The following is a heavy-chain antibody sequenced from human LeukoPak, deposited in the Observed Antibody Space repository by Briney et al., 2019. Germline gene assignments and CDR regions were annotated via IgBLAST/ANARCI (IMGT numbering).Heavy chain of an antibody. CDR3: ARDSRGYDY. CDR2: IKHDGSEK. D-gene: IGHD6-25*01. V-gene: IGHV3-7*01. Sequence: PGGSLRLSCAASGFTFSSYWMSWVRQAPGKGLEWVANIKHDGSEKYYVDSVKGRFTLSRDNAKNSLYLQMNSLRADDTAVYHCARDSRGYDYWGQGTLVTVSS. CDR1: GFTFSSYW. J-gene: IGHJ4*02.